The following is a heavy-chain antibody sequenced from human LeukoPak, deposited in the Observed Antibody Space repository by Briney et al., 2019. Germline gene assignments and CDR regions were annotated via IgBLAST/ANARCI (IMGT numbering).Heavy chain of an antibody. J-gene: IGHJ3*02. CDR3: ARVPHYYDSSGYSKTDAFDI. D-gene: IGHD3-22*01. Sequence: ESLKISCKGSGYSFTSYWIGWVRQMPGKGLEWMGIIYPGDSDTRYSPSFQGQVTISADKSISTAYLQWSSLKASDTAMYYCARVPHYYDSSGYSKTDAFDIWGQGTMVTVSS. CDR2: IYPGDSDT. V-gene: IGHV5-51*01. CDR1: GYSFTSYW.